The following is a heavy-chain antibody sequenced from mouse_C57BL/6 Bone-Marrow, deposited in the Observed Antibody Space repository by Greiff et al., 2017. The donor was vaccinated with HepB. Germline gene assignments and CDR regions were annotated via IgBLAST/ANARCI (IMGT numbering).Heavy chain of an antibody. CDR2: IYPRSGNT. V-gene: IGHV1-81*01. CDR3: AREDYLAWFAY. Sequence: QVQLQQSGAELARPGASVKLSCKASGYTFTSYGISWVKQSTGQGLEWIGEIYPRSGNTYYNEKFKGKATLTADKSSSTAYMELRSLTSEDSAVYFCAREDYLAWFAYWGQGTLVTVSA. D-gene: IGHD2-4*01. J-gene: IGHJ3*01. CDR1: GYTFTSYG.